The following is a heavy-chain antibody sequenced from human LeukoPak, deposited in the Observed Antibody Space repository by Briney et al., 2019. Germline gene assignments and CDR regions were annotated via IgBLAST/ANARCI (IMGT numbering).Heavy chain of an antibody. Sequence: QPGRSLRLSCVASGFTFNAFGMHWVRQAPGKGLEWVAFIRYDGNDKYYSGSVEGRFTISRDNPKNTLYLQMNSLRVEDTSFYYCVKRGATVRRTYFFDSWGQGALVTVSS. D-gene: IGHD1-26*01. CDR2: IRYDGNDK. V-gene: IGHV3-30*02. CDR1: GFTFNAFG. CDR3: VKRGATVRRTYFFDS. J-gene: IGHJ4*02.